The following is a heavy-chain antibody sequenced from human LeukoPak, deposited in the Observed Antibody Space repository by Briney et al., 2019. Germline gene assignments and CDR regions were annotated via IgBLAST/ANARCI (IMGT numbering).Heavy chain of an antibody. CDR2: IGISGNNI. V-gene: IGHV3-48*03. CDR1: GFTFSSYE. Sequence: GGSLRLSCVGSGFTFSSYEFNWVRQAPGKGLEWVSYIGISGNNIYYADSVKGRFTISRDNTKNSLYLHMNSLTAEDTAVYYCARETLGCGGDCYDYWGQGTLVTVSS. D-gene: IGHD2-21*02. CDR3: ARETLGCGGDCYDY. J-gene: IGHJ4*02.